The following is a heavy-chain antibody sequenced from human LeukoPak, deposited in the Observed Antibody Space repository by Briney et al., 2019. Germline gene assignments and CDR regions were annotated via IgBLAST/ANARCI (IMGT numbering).Heavy chain of an antibody. D-gene: IGHD6-13*01. J-gene: IGHJ3*02. Sequence: SETLSLTCTVSGGSISSSSYYWGWIRQPPGKGLEWIGSIYYSGSTYYNPSLKSRVTISVDTSKNQFSLKLSSVTAADTAVYYCARWTNRGGYYFTASYSSSLDAFDIWGQGTMVTVSS. CDR3: ARWTNRGGYYFTASYSSSLDAFDI. CDR1: GGSISSSSYY. CDR2: IYYSGST. V-gene: IGHV4-39*01.